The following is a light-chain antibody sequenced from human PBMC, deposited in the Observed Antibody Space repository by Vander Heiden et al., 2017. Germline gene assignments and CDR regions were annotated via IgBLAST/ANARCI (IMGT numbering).Light chain of an antibody. J-gene: IGLJ2*01. Sequence: SSEPTQAPAVSVVLGQTVTSTCQGDSLRIYYASWYQQKPGQAPDLLIYGKNNRPSGIPDRFSGSSSVDTASLTITGARAEDEADYYCNSRDSRGNHLLFGGGTKLTVL. CDR3: NSRDSRGNHLL. CDR2: GKN. CDR1: SLRIYY. V-gene: IGLV3-19*01.